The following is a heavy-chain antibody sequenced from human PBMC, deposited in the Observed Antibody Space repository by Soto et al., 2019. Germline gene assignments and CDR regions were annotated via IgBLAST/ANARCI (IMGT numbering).Heavy chain of an antibody. CDR2: ISYDGSNK. J-gene: IGHJ4*02. V-gene: IGHV3-30*03. CDR1: GFTFITHG. CDR3: ARDNTIGGRYFYY. Sequence: PGGSLRLSCAASGFTFITHGMHWVLQAPGKGLEWVAVISYDGSNKFYADSVKGRFTISRDNSKNTLYLQMNSLRAEDTAVYYCARDNTIGGRYFYYCGQGTLVTVSS. D-gene: IGHD3-16*01.